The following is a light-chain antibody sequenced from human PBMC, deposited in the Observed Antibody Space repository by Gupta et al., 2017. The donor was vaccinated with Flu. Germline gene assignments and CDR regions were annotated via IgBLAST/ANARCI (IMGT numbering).Light chain of an antibody. J-gene: IGKJ2*01. CDR2: KAT. Sequence: GYRFTITCRASPSINTCLTWYQQKSGKAPTVLIYKATTLKSGVPSRFSSSGSVTEFTLTISGLQPDDFATYYCQQYHTYPITFGQGTKVEI. V-gene: IGKV1-5*03. CDR1: PSINTC. CDR3: QQYHTYPIT.